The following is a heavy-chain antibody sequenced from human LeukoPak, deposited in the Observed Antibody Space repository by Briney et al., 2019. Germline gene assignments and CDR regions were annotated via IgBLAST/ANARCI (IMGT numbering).Heavy chain of an antibody. CDR1: GGSISSSDYY. CDR3: ARGGGRDIVVVPAAISRHYYFDY. V-gene: IGHV4-30-4*08. J-gene: IGHJ4*02. CDR2: IYYSGST. Sequence: SETLSLTCTVSGGSISSSDYYWSWIRQPPGKGLEWIGYIYYSGSTYYNPSLKSRVTISVDTSKNQFSLKLSSVTAADTAVYYCARGGGRDIVVVPAAISRHYYFDYWGQGTLVTVSS. D-gene: IGHD2-2*02.